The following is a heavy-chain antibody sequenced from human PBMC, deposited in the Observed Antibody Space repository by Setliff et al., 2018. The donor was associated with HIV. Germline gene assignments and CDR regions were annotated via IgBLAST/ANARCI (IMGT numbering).Heavy chain of an antibody. CDR1: GGSMSTYY. CDR3: ARVQMAYAAFDV. D-gene: IGHD4-17*01. V-gene: IGHV4-4*07. J-gene: IGHJ3*01. Sequence: SETLSLTCSVSGGSMSTYYWSWIRQPAGKGLEWIGRIYSSGSTIYNPSLRSRVTLSVDTSKHQFSLKLSSVTAADTAVYYCARVQMAYAAFDVWGQGTMVTVSS. CDR2: IYSSGST.